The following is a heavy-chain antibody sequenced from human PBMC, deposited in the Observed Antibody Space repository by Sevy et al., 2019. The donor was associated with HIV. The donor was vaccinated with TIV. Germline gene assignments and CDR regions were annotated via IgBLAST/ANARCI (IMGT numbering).Heavy chain of an antibody. CDR3: AKEIGSSGGDLYYYGMDV. CDR2: VSYDGSNK. D-gene: IGHD6-19*01. J-gene: IGHJ6*02. CDR1: GFIFTTYG. V-gene: IGHV3-30*18. Sequence: GGSLRLSCAASGFIFTTYGMHWVRQAPGKGVEWVAIVSYDGSNKFYAHSVKGRFTISRDNSKNTLYLQMNSLRTEDTAVYYCAKEIGSSGGDLYYYGMDVWGQGTTVTVSS.